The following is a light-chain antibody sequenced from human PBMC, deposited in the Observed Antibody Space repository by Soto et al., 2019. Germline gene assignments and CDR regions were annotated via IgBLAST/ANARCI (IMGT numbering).Light chain of an antibody. CDR2: GAS. CDR3: QQYDNWPIT. CDR1: QSVSSN. J-gene: IGKJ5*01. V-gene: IGKV3-15*01. Sequence: DIVMTQSPATLSVSPGARATLSCRASQSVSSNLAWYQQKPGQAPRLLISGASTRATGIPARLSGSGSGTEFTLTISSLRSEDFAVYYCQQYDNWPITFGQGTRLEIK.